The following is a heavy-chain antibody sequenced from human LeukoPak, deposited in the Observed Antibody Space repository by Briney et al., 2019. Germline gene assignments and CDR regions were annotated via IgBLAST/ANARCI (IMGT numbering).Heavy chain of an antibody. CDR1: GYTFTGYY. J-gene: IGHJ5*02. CDR3: ATDTPYSSSWYP. CDR2: INPNSGGT. D-gene: IGHD6-13*01. Sequence: ASVKVSCKASGYTFTGYYMHWVRQAPGQGLEWMGWINPNSGGTNYAQKFQGRVTMTEDTSTDTAYMELSSLRSEDTAVYYCATDTPYSSSWYPWGQGTLVTVSS. V-gene: IGHV1-2*02.